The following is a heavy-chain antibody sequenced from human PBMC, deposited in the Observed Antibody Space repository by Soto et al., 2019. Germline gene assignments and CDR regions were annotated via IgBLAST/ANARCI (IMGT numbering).Heavy chain of an antibody. CDR3: AKDKQWLSMGFGSWFDP. D-gene: IGHD6-19*01. CDR1: GFTFDDYA. CDR2: ISWNSGSI. Sequence: GGSLRLSCAASGFTFDDYAMHWVRQAPGKGLEWVSGISWNSGSIGYADSVKGRFTISRDNAKNSLYLQMNSLRAEDTALYYCAKDKQWLSMGFGSWFDPWGQGTLVTVSS. V-gene: IGHV3-9*01. J-gene: IGHJ5*02.